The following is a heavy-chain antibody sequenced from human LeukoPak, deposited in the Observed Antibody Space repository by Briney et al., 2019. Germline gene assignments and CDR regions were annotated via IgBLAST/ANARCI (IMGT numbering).Heavy chain of an antibody. CDR3: ARGEPGYFFNY. J-gene: IGHJ4*02. CDR2: IYYSGST. D-gene: IGHD2-21*01. Sequence: SETLSLTCTVSGGSISSGGYYWSWIRQHPGMGLEWIGYIYYSGSTYYNPSLKSRVTISVDTSKNQFSLKLSSVTAADTAAYYCARGEPGYFFNYRGQGTLVTVSS. CDR1: GGSISSGGYY. V-gene: IGHV4-31*03.